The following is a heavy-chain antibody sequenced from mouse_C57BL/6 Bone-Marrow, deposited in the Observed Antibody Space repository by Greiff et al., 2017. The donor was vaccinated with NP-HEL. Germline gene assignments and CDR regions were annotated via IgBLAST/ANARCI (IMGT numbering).Heavy chain of an antibody. CDR3: VRYGSYWYFDV. J-gene: IGHJ1*03. D-gene: IGHD2-10*02. Sequence: EVQGVESGGGLVQPKGSLKLSCAASGFSFNTYAMNWVRQAPGKGLEWVARIRSKSNNYATYYADSVKDRFTISRDDSESMLYLQMNNLKTEDTAMYYCVRYGSYWYFDVWGTGTTVTVSS. CDR1: GFSFNTYA. V-gene: IGHV10-1*01. CDR2: IRSKSNNYAT.